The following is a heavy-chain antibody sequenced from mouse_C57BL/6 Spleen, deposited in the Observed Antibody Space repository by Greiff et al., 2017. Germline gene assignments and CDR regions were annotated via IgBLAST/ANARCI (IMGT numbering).Heavy chain of an antibody. V-gene: IGHV14-3*01. Sequence: EVQRVESVAELVRPGASVKLSCTASGFNIKNTYMHWVKQRPEQGLEWIGRIDPANGNTKYAPKFQGKATITADTSSNTAYLQLSSLTSEDTAIYYCARSLYGSSFAWFAYWGQGTLVTVSA. J-gene: IGHJ3*01. CDR1: GFNIKNTY. D-gene: IGHD1-1*01. CDR3: ARSLYGSSFAWFAY. CDR2: IDPANGNT.